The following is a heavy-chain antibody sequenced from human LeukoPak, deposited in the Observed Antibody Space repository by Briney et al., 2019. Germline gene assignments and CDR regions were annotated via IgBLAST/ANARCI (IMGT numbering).Heavy chain of an antibody. CDR2: ISAYNGNT. J-gene: IGHJ5*02. V-gene: IGHV1-18*01. D-gene: IGHD4-17*01. CDR3: ASNYGDYGNWFDP. CDR1: GYTFTSYG. Sequence: GASVKVSCKASGYTFTSYGISWVRQAPGQGLEWMGWISAYNGNTNYAQNLQGRVTMTTDTSTSTAYMELSSLRSEDTAVYYCASNYGDYGNWFDPWGQGTLVTVSS.